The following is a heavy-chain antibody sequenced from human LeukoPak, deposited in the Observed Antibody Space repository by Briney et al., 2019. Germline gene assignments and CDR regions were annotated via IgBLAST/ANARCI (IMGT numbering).Heavy chain of an antibody. Sequence: SVKVSCKASGGTFSSYAISWVRQAPGKGLEWMGGIIPIFGTANYAQKFQGRVTITADESTSTAYMELSSLRSEDTAVYYCARAGGTPLWFGELSYFDYWGQGTLVTVSS. CDR2: IIPIFGTA. J-gene: IGHJ4*02. V-gene: IGHV1-69*01. CDR3: ARAGGTPLWFGELSYFDY. CDR1: GGTFSSYA. D-gene: IGHD3-10*01.